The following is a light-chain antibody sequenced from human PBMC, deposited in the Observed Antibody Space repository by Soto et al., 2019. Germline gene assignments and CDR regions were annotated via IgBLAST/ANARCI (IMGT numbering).Light chain of an antibody. CDR2: DAS. Sequence: DIQMTQSPSTLSASVGDRVTITCRASQSISAWLAWYQQKPGKAPKLLIYDASNLESGVPSRFSGSGSGTEFTPTISNLQPDDFATYYCQQYENYWTFGQGTKVDIK. V-gene: IGKV1-5*01. CDR3: QQYENYWT. J-gene: IGKJ1*01. CDR1: QSISAW.